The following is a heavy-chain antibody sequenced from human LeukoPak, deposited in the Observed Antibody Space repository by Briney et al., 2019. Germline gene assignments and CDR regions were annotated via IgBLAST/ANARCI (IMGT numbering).Heavy chain of an antibody. V-gene: IGHV4-59*04. CDR1: GGSISSYY. D-gene: IGHD1-20*01. J-gene: IGHJ4*02. CDR2: IYYSGST. CDR3: ARGAYNWNHY. Sequence: SETLSLTCTVSGGSISSYYWSWIRQPPGKGLEWIGYIYYSGSTYYNPSLKSRVTISVDTSKNQFSLKLSSVTAADTAVYYCARGAYNWNHYWGQGTLVTVSS.